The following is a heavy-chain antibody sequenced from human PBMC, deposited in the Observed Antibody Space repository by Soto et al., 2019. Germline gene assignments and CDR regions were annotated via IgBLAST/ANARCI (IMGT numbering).Heavy chain of an antibody. Sequence: GGSLRLSCAASGFTFSSYWMSWVRQAPGKGLEWVANLKQDGSEKYYVGSVKGRFTISRDNAKNSLYLQINSLRAEDTAIYYCARGSDTSVYRFFDHWGQGTLVTVSS. CDR1: GFTFSSYW. V-gene: IGHV3-7*05. CDR3: ARGSDTSVYRFFDH. D-gene: IGHD3-22*01. J-gene: IGHJ4*02. CDR2: LKQDGSEK.